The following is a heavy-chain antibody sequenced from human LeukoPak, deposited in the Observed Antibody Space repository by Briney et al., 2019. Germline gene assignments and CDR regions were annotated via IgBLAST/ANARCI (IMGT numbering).Heavy chain of an antibody. J-gene: IGHJ4*02. CDR2: INWNGGST. D-gene: IGHD3-9*01. Sequence: GGSLRLSCAASGFTFSSYGMSWVRQAPGKGLEWVSGINWNGGSTGYADSVKGRFTISRDNAKNSLYLQMNSLRAEDTALYYCARGDILTGLDYWGQGTLVTVSS. V-gene: IGHV3-20*04. CDR1: GFTFSSYG. CDR3: ARGDILTGLDY.